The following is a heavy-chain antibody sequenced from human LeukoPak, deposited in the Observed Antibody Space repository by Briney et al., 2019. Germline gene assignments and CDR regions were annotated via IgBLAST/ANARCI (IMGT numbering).Heavy chain of an antibody. CDR3: ASGIAAAGTLVY. D-gene: IGHD6-13*01. CDR2: INPSGGST. J-gene: IGHJ4*02. Sequence: GAPVKVSCKASGYTFTSYYMHWVRQAPGQGLEWMGIINPSGGSTSYAQKFQGRVTMTRDTSTSTVYMELSSLRSEDTAVYYCASGIAAAGTLVYWGQGTLVTVSS. CDR1: GYTFTSYY. V-gene: IGHV1-46*01.